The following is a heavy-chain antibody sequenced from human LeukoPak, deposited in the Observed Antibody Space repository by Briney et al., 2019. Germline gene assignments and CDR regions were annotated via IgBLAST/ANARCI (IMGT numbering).Heavy chain of an antibody. CDR2: INPNSGGT. CDR1: GYTFSAHY. D-gene: IGHD3-22*01. J-gene: IGHJ3*02. V-gene: IGHV1-2*02. CDR3: ARDYYDSRGFGAFDI. Sequence: ASVKVSCKASGYTFSAHYMHWVRQAPGQGLEWMGWINPNSGGTNYAQKFQGRVTMTRDTSISIVYMELSRLRSDDTAVYYCARDYYDSRGFGAFDIWGQGTMVTVPT.